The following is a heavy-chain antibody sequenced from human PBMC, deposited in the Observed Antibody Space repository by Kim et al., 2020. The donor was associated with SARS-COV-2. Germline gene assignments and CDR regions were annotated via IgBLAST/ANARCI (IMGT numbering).Heavy chain of an antibody. CDR1: GFSLSTYG. CDR3: ARDEDTSGLHWYFGL. V-gene: IGHV3-33*01. Sequence: GGSLRLSCAASGFSLSTYGMHWVRQAPGRGLEWVADVWIGGSRKYYGDSVRGRFTVSREDSKNTVFLQMNSLRGEDTAVYYCARDEDTSGLHWYFGLWGRGTLVSVSS. J-gene: IGHJ2*01. CDR2: VWIGGSRK. D-gene: IGHD3-22*01.